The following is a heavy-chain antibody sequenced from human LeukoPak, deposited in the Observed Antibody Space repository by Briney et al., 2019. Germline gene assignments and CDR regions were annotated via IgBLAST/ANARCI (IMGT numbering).Heavy chain of an antibody. V-gene: IGHV3-7*01. J-gene: IGHJ4*02. CDR1: GFTFSSYS. CDR3: ARGFLWFGELWD. D-gene: IGHD3-10*01. Sequence: GGSLRLSCAASGFTFSSYSMNWVRQAPGKGLEWVANIKQDGSEKYYVDSVKGRFTISRDNAKNSLYLQMNSLRAEDTAVYYCARGFLWFGELWDWGQGTLVTVSS. CDR2: IKQDGSEK.